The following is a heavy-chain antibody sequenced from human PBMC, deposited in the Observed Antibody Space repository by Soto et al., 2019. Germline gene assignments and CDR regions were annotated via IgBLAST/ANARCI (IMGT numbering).Heavy chain of an antibody. V-gene: IGHV3-15*07. CDR1: GFTFSNAW. D-gene: IGHD3-22*01. CDR3: TTLGLIVVVSLAPLDAFDI. J-gene: IGHJ3*02. Sequence: EVQLVESGGGLVKPGGSLRLSCAASGFTFSNAWMNWVRQAPGKGLEWVGRIKSKTDGGTTDYAAPVKGRFTISRDDSKNTLYLQMNSLKTEDTAVYYCTTLGLIVVVSLAPLDAFDIWGQGTMVTVSS. CDR2: IKSKTDGGTT.